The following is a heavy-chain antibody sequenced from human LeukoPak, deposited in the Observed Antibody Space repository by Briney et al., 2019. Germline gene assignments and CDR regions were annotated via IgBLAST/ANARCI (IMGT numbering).Heavy chain of an antibody. CDR1: GGTFSSYA. D-gene: IGHD3-22*01. J-gene: IGHJ5*02. CDR3: ARINYYDSSGPGWFDP. CDR2: IIPIFGTA. V-gene: IGHV1-69*13. Sequence: SVKVSCKASGGTFSSYAISWVRQAPGQGLEWMGGIIPIFGTANYAQEFQGRVTITADESTSTAYMEMSSLRSEDTAVYYCARINYYDSSGPGWFDPWGQGTLVTVSS.